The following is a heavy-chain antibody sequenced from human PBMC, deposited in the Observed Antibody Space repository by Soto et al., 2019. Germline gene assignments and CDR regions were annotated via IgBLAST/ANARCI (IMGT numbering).Heavy chain of an antibody. V-gene: IGHV4-34*01. D-gene: IGHD3-10*01. CDR3: ARGKLYGSGSYYNRRYYYRLDV. Sequence: SETLSLTCAVYGESFTAYSWSWIRQPPGKGLEWIGEINHSGSTNYNPSLNTRVFISVDTSKDQFSLTLSSVTAADTAVYYCARGKLYGSGSYYNRRYYYRLDVWGQGTTVTVSS. CDR1: GESFTAYS. J-gene: IGHJ6*02. CDR2: INHSGST.